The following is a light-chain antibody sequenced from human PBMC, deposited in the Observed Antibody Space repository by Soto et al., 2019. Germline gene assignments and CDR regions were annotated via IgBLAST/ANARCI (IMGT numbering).Light chain of an antibody. Sequence: EMVMTQSPAILSVSPGESATLSCRASQTVSSNYLAWCQQRPGQAPRLLIYGASTRATGIPARFSGSGSGTNFTLTISSLEPEDFAVYYCQQRRSWQVTFGQGTRLEIK. CDR3: QQRRSWQVT. J-gene: IGKJ5*01. CDR2: GAS. CDR1: QTVSSNY. V-gene: IGKV3D-20*02.